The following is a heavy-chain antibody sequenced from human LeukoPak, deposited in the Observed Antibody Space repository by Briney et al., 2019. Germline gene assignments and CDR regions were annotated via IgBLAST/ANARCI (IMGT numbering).Heavy chain of an antibody. J-gene: IGHJ4*02. V-gene: IGHV3-53*01. CDR2: MYSGGSS. CDR3: AKAIRPTRLDY. CDR1: QFSVSTSY. Sequence: WESLRLSCAASQFSVSTSYMSWVRQAPGKGLEWVSVMYSGGSSYNADSVKGRFTISRDNSKNPLYLQMDSLRVEDTAVYYCAKAIRPTRLDYWGQATLVTVSS. D-gene: IGHD5-12*01.